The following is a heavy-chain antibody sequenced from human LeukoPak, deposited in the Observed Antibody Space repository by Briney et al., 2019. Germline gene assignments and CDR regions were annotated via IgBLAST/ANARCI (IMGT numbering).Heavy chain of an antibody. Sequence: GGSLRLSCAASGFTFSSYSMNWIRQAPGKGLEWVSSISSSTSYIYYADSVKGRFTISRDNAKNTLYLQMNSLRAEDAAVYYCARSGNYYDSSGAESPDYWGQGTLVTVSS. J-gene: IGHJ4*02. CDR1: GFTFSSYS. CDR3: ARSGNYYDSSGAESPDY. V-gene: IGHV3-21*01. D-gene: IGHD3-22*01. CDR2: ISSSTSYI.